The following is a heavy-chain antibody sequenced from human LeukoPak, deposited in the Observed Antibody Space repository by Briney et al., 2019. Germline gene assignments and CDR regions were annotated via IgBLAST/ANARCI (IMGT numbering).Heavy chain of an antibody. Sequence: SETLSLTCTVSGGSISSHYWSWIRQPPGKGLEWIGYIYYSGSTNYNPSLKSRVTISVDTSKNQFSLKLSSVTAADTAVYYCASSGSSSWYLNWFDPWDQGTLVTVSS. CDR2: IYYSGST. CDR3: ASSGSSSWYLNWFDP. V-gene: IGHV4-59*11. J-gene: IGHJ5*02. D-gene: IGHD6-13*01. CDR1: GGSISSHY.